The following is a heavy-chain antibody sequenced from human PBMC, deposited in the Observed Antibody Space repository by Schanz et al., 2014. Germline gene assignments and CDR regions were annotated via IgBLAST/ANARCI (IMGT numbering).Heavy chain of an antibody. CDR3: AKTPREYCNYDNCPNWFDS. CDR1: GFTFSSHW. V-gene: IGHV3-74*02. D-gene: IGHD2-15*01. Sequence: EVQLVESGGGLVQPGGSLRLSCAASGFTFSSHWMHWVRQVPGKGLVWVSRIKSDGSSTSYADSVKGRFTISRDNAKNTLYLQMNSLRAEDTAVYYCAKTPREYCNYDNCPNWFDSWGQGTLVTASS. CDR2: IKSDGSST. J-gene: IGHJ5*01.